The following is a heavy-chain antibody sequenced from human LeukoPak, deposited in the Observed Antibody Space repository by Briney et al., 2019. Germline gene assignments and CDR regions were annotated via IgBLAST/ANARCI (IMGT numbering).Heavy chain of an antibody. Sequence: PSETLSLTCTVSGGSISSYYWSWTRQPAGKGLEWIGRIYTSGSTNYNPSLKSRVTMSVDTSKNQFSLKLSSVTAADTAVYYCARDLNSRAYYDFWSGYSDPNWFDPWGQGTLVTVSS. V-gene: IGHV4-4*07. CDR3: ARDLNSRAYYDFWSGYSDPNWFDP. D-gene: IGHD3-3*01. J-gene: IGHJ5*02. CDR1: GGSISSYY. CDR2: IYTSGST.